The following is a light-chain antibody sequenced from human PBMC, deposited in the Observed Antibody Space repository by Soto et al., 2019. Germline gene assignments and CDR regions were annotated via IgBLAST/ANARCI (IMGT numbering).Light chain of an antibody. CDR2: DVT. Sequence: QSALTQSPSASGSPGQSGTISCTGTSSDIGGYNSVSWYQQHPGKAPKVMIYDVTKRPSGVPDRLSGSKSGNTASLTVSALQAEDEADYYCSSYTDRKHLVFGTGTKLTVL. J-gene: IGLJ1*01. CDR1: SSDIGGYNS. CDR3: SSYTDRKHLV. V-gene: IGLV2-8*01.